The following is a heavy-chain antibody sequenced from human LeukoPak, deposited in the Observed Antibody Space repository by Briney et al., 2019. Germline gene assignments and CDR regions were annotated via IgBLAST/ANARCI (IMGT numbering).Heavy chain of an antibody. CDR3: ARVSVRVRGVINY. CDR1: GYTFSNYG. D-gene: IGHD3-10*01. V-gene: IGHV1-18*01. Sequence: ASVKVSCKASGYTFSNYGISWVRQAPGQGLEWMGWISAYNGNTSYAQKVQGRVIMTTDTSTSTVYMELSRLRSDDTAVYYCARVSVRVRGVINYWGQGTLVTVSS. J-gene: IGHJ4*02. CDR2: ISAYNGNT.